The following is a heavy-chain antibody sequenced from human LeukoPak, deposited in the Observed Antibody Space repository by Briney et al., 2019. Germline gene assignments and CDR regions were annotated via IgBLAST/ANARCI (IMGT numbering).Heavy chain of an antibody. CDR1: GGTFSSYA. V-gene: IGHV1-69*04. Sequence: ASVKVSCKASGGTFSSYAISWVRQAPGQGLEWMGRIIPNLGIANYAQKFQGRVTITADKSTSTAYMELSSLRSVDTAVYYCATRGFYGSSWYLDYWGQGTLVTVSS. CDR3: ATRGFYGSSWYLDY. J-gene: IGHJ4*02. CDR2: IIPNLGIA. D-gene: IGHD6-13*01.